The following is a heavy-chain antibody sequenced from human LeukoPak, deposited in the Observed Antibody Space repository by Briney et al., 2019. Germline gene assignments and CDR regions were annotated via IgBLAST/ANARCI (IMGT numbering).Heavy chain of an antibody. CDR1: GDTFSDFS. V-gene: IGHV1-69*13. CDR3: ARAPSVTAPRDSDIVIIPAALDY. D-gene: IGHD2-2*01. CDR2: IIPIFGTS. J-gene: IGHJ4*02. Sequence: SVKVSCKATGDTFSDFSISWVRQAPGQGLEWMGGIIPIFGTSNYAQKFQGRVTITADDSTRTVYMEVSSLRSDDTAVYYCARAPSVTAPRDSDIVIIPAALDYWGQGTLVTVSS.